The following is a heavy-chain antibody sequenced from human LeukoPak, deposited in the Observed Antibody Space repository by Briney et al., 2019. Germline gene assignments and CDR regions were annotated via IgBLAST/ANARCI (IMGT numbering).Heavy chain of an antibody. Sequence: VGSLSPSCTASGFTFCTYVTHWVRQAPGKGLEYVSGISGNGRSTFYGSSVKGRFTVSRDNSKDTLYLQMGSLRVEDMAVYYCTRDIGRLRGVAFDFWGHGTTVTVSS. CDR3: TRDIGRLRGVAFDF. J-gene: IGHJ3*01. CDR2: ISGNGRST. D-gene: IGHD2-15*01. V-gene: IGHV3-64*01. CDR1: GFTFCTYV.